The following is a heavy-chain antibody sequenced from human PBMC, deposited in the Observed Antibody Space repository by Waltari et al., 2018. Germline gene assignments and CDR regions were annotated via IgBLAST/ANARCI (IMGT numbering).Heavy chain of an antibody. CDR1: GVTVSSSY. Sequence: EVHLVETGGGLIQPGGSLRLSCAVSGVTVSSSYMSWVRQAPGKGSEWVSYLSAGGNTYFAGSLQGRVTISRDDSKNSLFLQMNSLSAADTAVYYCAKGTIFAGALDYWGQGALVTVSS. V-gene: IGHV3-53*02. CDR3: AKGTIFAGALDY. CDR2: LSAGGNT. D-gene: IGHD3-3*02. J-gene: IGHJ4*02.